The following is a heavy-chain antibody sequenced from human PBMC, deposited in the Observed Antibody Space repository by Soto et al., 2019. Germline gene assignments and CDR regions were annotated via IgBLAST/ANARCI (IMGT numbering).Heavy chain of an antibody. CDR1: GFPIVSNE. Sequence: GALRLTFAACGFPIVSNEMRCVWQAPGKGREWVAVISYDGSNKYYADSVKGRFTISRDNSKNTLYLQMNSLRAEDTAVYYCAKGAGAFHIWGQGTMVTVSS. V-gene: IGHV3-30*18. CDR3: AKGAGAFHI. J-gene: IGHJ3*02. D-gene: IGHD6-25*01. CDR2: ISYDGSNK.